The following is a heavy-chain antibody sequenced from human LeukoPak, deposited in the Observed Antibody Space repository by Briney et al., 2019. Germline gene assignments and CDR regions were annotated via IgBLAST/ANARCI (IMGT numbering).Heavy chain of an antibody. V-gene: IGHV4-59*08. Sequence: SETLSLTCTVSGGSISSYYWSWIRQPPGKGLEWIGYIYYSGSTNYDPSLKSRVTISVDTSKNQFSLKLSSVTAADTAVYFCARLGSYHDFWGLGALVTVSS. D-gene: IGHD1-26*01. CDR2: IYYSGST. J-gene: IGHJ4*02. CDR3: ARLGSYHDF. CDR1: GGSISSYY.